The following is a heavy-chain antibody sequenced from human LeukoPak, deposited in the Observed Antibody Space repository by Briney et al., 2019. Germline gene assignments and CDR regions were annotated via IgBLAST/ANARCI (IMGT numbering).Heavy chain of an antibody. J-gene: IGHJ3*02. D-gene: IGHD2-21*01. Sequence: PGGXLRLSCAASGFTFSTYSMNWVRRAPGKGLEWVSYISSSSSTIYFADSVKGRFTISRDNAKNSLYLQMNSLRAEDTAVYHCARRSYSHDAFDIWGQGTMVTVSS. V-gene: IGHV3-48*01. CDR3: ARRSYSHDAFDI. CDR2: ISSSSSTI. CDR1: GFTFSTYS.